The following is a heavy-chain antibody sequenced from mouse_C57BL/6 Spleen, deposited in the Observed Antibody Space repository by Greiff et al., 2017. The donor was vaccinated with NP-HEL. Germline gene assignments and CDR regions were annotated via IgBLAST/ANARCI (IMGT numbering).Heavy chain of an antibody. V-gene: IGHV1-52*01. Sequence: VQLQQPGAELVRPGSSVKLSCKASGCTFTSYWMHWVKQRPIQGLEWIGNIDPSDSETHYNQKFKDKATLTVDKSSSTAYMQLSSLTSEDSAVYYCARDWITTVVANWYFDVWGTGTTVTVSS. CDR2: IDPSDSET. CDR3: ARDWITTVVANWYFDV. J-gene: IGHJ1*03. CDR1: GCTFTSYW. D-gene: IGHD1-1*01.